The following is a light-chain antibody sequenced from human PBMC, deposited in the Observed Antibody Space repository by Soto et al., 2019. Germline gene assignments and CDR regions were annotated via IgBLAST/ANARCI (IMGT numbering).Light chain of an antibody. CDR3: SSYAGNSTLV. V-gene: IGLV2-14*01. Sequence: QSVLTQPASVSGSPRQSITISCTGTGSDVGGYNYVSWYQQHPGKAPKLMIYDVTYRPSGISNRFSGSKSGNTASLTISGLQADDDADYYCSSYAGNSTLVFGTGTKLTVL. CDR1: GSDVGGYNY. J-gene: IGLJ1*01. CDR2: DVT.